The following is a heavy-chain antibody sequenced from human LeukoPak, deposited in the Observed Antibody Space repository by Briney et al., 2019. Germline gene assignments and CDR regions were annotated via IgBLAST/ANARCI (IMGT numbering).Heavy chain of an antibody. CDR2: ISGGGGST. V-gene: IGHV3-23*01. D-gene: IGHD3-22*01. CDR3: AKVYYDSGAHRWLDP. Sequence: GGSLRLSCAVSGFTFRSHAMSWVRQAPGKGPEWVSAISGGGGSTFYADLVKGRFTISRDNSKNTLYLQMNSLRAEDTAVYYCAKVYYDSGAHRWLDPWGQGTLVTVSS. CDR1: GFTFRSHA. J-gene: IGHJ5*02.